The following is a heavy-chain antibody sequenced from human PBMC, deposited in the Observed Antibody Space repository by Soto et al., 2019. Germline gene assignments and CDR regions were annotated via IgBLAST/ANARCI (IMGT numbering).Heavy chain of an antibody. V-gene: IGHV3-48*01. J-gene: IGHJ4*02. Sequence: EVQLVESGGGLVQPGGSLRLSCAASGFTFGSYSMNWVRQAPGKGLEWVSYISSSSSTIYYADSVEGRFTSSRDNAKNSLYLQMNSLRAEDTAVYYCAKDGGYSYGPYDYLGQGTLVTVCS. CDR2: ISSSSSTI. D-gene: IGHD5-18*01. CDR3: AKDGGYSYGPYDY. CDR1: GFTFGSYS.